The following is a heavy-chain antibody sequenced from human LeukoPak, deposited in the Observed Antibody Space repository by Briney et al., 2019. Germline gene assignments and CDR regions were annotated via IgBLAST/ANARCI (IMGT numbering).Heavy chain of an antibody. Sequence: ASVKVSCKASGYTFTSYDINWVRQATGQGLEWMGWSSAHNGDTNYAQNIQGRVTMTTDTSTTTAYMELRSLRSDDTAVYYCAREAYCSGGSCYPGALDTWGQGTMVTVSS. J-gene: IGHJ3*02. CDR3: AREAYCSGGSCYPGALDT. CDR2: SSAHNGDT. V-gene: IGHV1-18*01. CDR1: GYTFTSYD. D-gene: IGHD2-15*01.